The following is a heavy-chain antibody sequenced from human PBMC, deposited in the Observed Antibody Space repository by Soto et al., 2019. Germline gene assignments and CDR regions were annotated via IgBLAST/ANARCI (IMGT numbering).Heavy chain of an antibody. V-gene: IGHV3-48*01. CDR3: ARVSAEPGQVRFFEWSPDV. CDR1: GFTFSAYS. D-gene: IGHD3-3*01. J-gene: IGHJ6*04. CDR2: ITSSSTTI. Sequence: GGSLRLSFAASGFTFSAYSMNWVRQAPGKGLEWISYITSSSTTIYYADSVKGRFTISRDNAKNSLYLQMNSLRAEDTAVYYCARVSAEPGQVRFFEWSPDVWGKGTTVTVPS.